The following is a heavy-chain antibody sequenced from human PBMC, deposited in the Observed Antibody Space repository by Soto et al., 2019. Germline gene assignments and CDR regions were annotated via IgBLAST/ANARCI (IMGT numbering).Heavy chain of an antibody. J-gene: IGHJ4*02. D-gene: IGHD4-17*01. Sequence: QALLQESGPGLVKPSETLSLTCTVSGGSLSSRSYYWGWIRQSPGKGLEWIGSIHYSGKTYYNPSLEGRVTMSVDTSKNQFSLKLTSVTAADTAVYHCVRPVGAYVQSYCDSWGQGIQVTVSS. CDR3: VRPVGAYVQSYCDS. CDR1: GGSLSSRSYY. V-gene: IGHV4-39*01. CDR2: IHYSGKT.